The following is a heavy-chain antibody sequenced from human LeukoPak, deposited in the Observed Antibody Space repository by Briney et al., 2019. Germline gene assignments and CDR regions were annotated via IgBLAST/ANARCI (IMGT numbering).Heavy chain of an antibody. CDR3: ARVLYGGRKTMVRGVSLLGY. CDR2: MNPNSGNT. CDR1: GYTFTSYD. V-gene: IGHV1-8*01. J-gene: IGHJ4*02. Sequence: ASVKVSYKASGYTFTSYDINWVRQATGQGLEWMGWMNPNSGNTGYAQKFQGRVTMTRNTSISTAYMELSSLRSEDTAVYYCARVLYGGRKTMVRGVSLLGYWGQGTLVTVSS. D-gene: IGHD3-10*01.